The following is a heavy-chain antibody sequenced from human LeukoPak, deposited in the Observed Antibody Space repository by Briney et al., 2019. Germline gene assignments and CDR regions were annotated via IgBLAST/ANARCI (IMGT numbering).Heavy chain of an antibody. Sequence: SETLSLTCAVSGGSIRSNNHYWGWIRQPPGKGLEWIGNIYFNGNIAYNPSLQSRVTISVDTSKNQFSLRLNSVTSADTAMYYCARVELIVALPTSFDPWGQGTLVTVSS. V-gene: IGHV4-39*07. J-gene: IGHJ5*02. CDR1: GGSIRSNNHY. CDR2: IYFNGNI. D-gene: IGHD5-12*01. CDR3: ARVELIVALPTSFDP.